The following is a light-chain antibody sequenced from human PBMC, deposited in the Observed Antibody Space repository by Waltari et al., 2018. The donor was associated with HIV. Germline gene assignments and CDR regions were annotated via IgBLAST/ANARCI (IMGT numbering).Light chain of an antibody. V-gene: IGLV2-8*01. CDR2: EVN. CDR1: SSDGGCFDY. CDR3: TSYKDANDVV. J-gene: IGLJ2*01. Sequence: QSALTQPPSASGSPGQSVTLPCTGTSSDGGCFDYVSWYHQQPPKAPKLILYEVNRRPSGVPDRFSGSKSGNTASLTVSGLQPEDEGDYYCTSYKDANDVVFGGGTKLTVL.